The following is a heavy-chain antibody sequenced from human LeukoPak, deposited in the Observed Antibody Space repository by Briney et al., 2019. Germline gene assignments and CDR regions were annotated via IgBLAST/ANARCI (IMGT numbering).Heavy chain of an antibody. D-gene: IGHD2-15*01. CDR2: IYTRGST. J-gene: IGHJ3*02. V-gene: IGHV4-4*07. Sequence: PSETLSLTCTVSGGSISSYYWSWIRQPAGKGLEWIGRIYTRGSTNYNPSLKSRVTMSVDTSKNQFSLKLSSVTAADTAVYYCARGRYCSADICSGGDAFDIWGQGTRVSVSS. CDR3: ARGRYCSADICSGGDAFDI. CDR1: GGSISSYY.